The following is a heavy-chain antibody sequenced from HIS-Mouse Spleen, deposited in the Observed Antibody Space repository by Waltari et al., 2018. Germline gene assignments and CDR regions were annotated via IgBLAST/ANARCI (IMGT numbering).Heavy chain of an antibody. CDR2: IYHSGST. V-gene: IGHV4-38-2*02. Sequence: QVQLQESGPGLVKPSETLSLTCTVSGYSISSGYYWGWIRQPPGKGLEWIGSIYHSGSTDYNPSLKSRVTIAVDTSKNQFSLKLSSVTAADTAVYYCARGSLTYYDFWSGYYDAFDIWGQGTMVTVSS. D-gene: IGHD3-3*01. CDR1: GYSISSGYY. J-gene: IGHJ3*02. CDR3: ARGSLTYYDFWSGYYDAFDI.